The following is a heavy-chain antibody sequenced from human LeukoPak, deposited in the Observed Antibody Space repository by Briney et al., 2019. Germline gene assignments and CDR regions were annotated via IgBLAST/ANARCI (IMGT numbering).Heavy chain of an antibody. CDR1: GFTFSSYE. V-gene: IGHV3-23*01. J-gene: IGHJ4*02. CDR2: ISGSGGST. CDR3: AKARDYGRSTVFDY. D-gene: IGHD4-17*01. Sequence: TGGSLRLSCAASGFTFSSYEMNWVRQAPGKGLEWVSAISGSGGSTYYADSVKGRFTISRDNSKNTLYLQMNSLRAEDTAVYYCAKARDYGRSTVFDYWGQGTLVTVSS.